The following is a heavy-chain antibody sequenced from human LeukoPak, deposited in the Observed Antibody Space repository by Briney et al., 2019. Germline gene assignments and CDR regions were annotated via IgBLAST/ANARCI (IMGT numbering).Heavy chain of an antibody. CDR3: VRGTGY. CDR2: ISSNGDNT. J-gene: IGHJ4*02. Sequence: GGPLRLSCSLSGFTFSTYVMHWVRQAPGKGLEYVSAISSNGDNTYYADSVKGRFTISRDNSKNTLYLQMSSLRAHDTAVYYCVRGTGYWGQGTLVTVSS. V-gene: IGHV3-64D*06. CDR1: GFTFSTYV.